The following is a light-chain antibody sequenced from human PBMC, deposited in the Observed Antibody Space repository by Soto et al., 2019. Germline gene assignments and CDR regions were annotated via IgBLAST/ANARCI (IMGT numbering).Light chain of an antibody. V-gene: IGLV2-14*01. CDR1: SSDVGGYNY. CDR2: DVS. J-gene: IGLJ1*01. CDR3: SSFSRSCTYA. Sequence: QYALTQPASVCKTAGQSITISCTRNSSDVGGYNYVSWFQQYPGKAPKLIIYDVSNRPSGVSNRFSGSKSGNTASLTISGLQAEDEAEYYCSSFSRSCTYAFGNGTKF.